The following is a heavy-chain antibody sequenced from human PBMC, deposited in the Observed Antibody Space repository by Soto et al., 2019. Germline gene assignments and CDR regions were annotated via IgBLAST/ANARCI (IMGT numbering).Heavy chain of an antibody. V-gene: IGHV1-8*01. Sequence: QVQLVQSGAEVRTPGASVKVSCKASGYTFTSYDINWVRQATGQGPEWMGWMNPDSGHTGYVRKFQGRVTMTRNTATSTASMELSSLRSEDTAVYYCARSLGGSNVNFDYWGQGTLVTVSS. D-gene: IGHD3-10*01. CDR3: ARSLGGSNVNFDY. CDR1: GYTFTSYD. J-gene: IGHJ4*02. CDR2: MNPDSGHT.